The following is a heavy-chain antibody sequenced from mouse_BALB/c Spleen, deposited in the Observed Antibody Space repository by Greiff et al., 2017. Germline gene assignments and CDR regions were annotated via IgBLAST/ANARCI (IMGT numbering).Heavy chain of an antibody. V-gene: IGHV6-6*01. CDR2: IRSKANNHAT. CDR1: GFTFSDAW. D-gene: IGHD4-1*02. Sequence: EVQLLESGGGLVQPGGSMNLSCAASGFTFSDAWMDWVRQSPEKGLVWVAEIRSKANNHATYYAESVKGWFTISRDDSKSSVYLQMNSVRAEDTGIYYCARQLFYAMDYWGQGTSVTVSA. CDR3: ARQLFYAMDY. J-gene: IGHJ4*01.